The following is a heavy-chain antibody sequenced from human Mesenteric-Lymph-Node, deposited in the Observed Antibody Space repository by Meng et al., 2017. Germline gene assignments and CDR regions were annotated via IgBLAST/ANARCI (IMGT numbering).Heavy chain of an antibody. CDR2: INAGNGNT. J-gene: IGHJ4*02. Sequence: VQLVQSGDEVKKPGASVKVSCKASGYSFTTYAMHWVRQAPGQRLEWMGWINAGNGNTKYSEKFQSRVTITRDTAASTAYMELSSLRSEDTAVYYCARTGCSSSSCYDYWGQGTLVTVSS. V-gene: IGHV1-3*01. CDR3: ARTGCSSSSCYDY. CDR1: GYSFTTYA. D-gene: IGHD2-2*01.